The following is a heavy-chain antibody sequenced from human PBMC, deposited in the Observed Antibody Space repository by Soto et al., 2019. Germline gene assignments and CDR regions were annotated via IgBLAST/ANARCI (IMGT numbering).Heavy chain of an antibody. V-gene: IGHV1-3*05. CDR2: INAGNGNT. J-gene: IGHJ6*02. CDR1: GYTFTNYA. Sequence: QVVQSGAEEKKPGASVKVSCKASGYTFTNYAMHWVRQAPGQRLEWMGWINAGNGNTKYSQKFQGRVTITRDTSASTAYMELSSLRSEDTAVYYCARDPSYYGMDVWGQGTTVTVSS. CDR3: ARDPSYYGMDV.